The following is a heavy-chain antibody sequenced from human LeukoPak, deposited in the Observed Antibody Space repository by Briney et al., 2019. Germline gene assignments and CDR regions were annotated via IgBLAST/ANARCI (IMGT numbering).Heavy chain of an antibody. J-gene: IGHJ4*02. Sequence: ASVKVSCKASGYTLTGYYMHWVRQAPGQGLEWMGWINPNSGGTNYAQKLQGRVTMTTDTSTSTAYMELRSLRSDDTAVYYCARAWGASGFDYWGQGTLVTVSS. D-gene: IGHD3-10*01. V-gene: IGHV1-2*02. CDR3: ARAWGASGFDY. CDR1: GYTLTGYY. CDR2: INPNSGGT.